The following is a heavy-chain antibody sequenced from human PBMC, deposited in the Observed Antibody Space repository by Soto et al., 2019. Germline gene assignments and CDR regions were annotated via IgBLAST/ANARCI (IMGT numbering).Heavy chain of an antibody. J-gene: IGHJ4*02. Sequence: GGSLRLSCAASGFTFSSYGMHWVRQAPGKGLEWVAVISYDGSNKYYADSVKGRFTISRDNSKNTLYLQMNSLRAEDTAVYYCAKGLLLYFDYWGQGTLVTVSS. CDR2: ISYDGSNK. V-gene: IGHV3-30*18. D-gene: IGHD2-21*01. CDR3: AKGLLLYFDY. CDR1: GFTFSSYG.